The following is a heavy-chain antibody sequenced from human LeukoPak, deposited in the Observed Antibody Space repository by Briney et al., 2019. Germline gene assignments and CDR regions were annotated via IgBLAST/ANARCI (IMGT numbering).Heavy chain of an antibody. CDR2: INHSGST. D-gene: IGHD6-13*01. V-gene: IGHV4-34*01. Sequence: PSETLSLTCAVYGGSFSGYYWSWIRQPPGKGLEWIGEINHSGSTNYNPSLKSRVTISVDTSKNQFSLKLSSVTAADTAVYYCARVLAAAGTGFYYYYYMDVWGKGTTVTVSS. J-gene: IGHJ6*03. CDR1: GGSFSGYY. CDR3: ARVLAAAGTGFYYYYYMDV.